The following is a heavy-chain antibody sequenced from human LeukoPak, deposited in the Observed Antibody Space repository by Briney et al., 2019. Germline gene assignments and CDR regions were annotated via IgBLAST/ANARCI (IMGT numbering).Heavy chain of an antibody. CDR2: IRSKAYGGTP. J-gene: IGHJ4*02. CDR3: TRDLYFDSNGYLAY. D-gene: IGHD3-22*01. Sequence: GGSLRLSCKGSGFTFGDYAMSWVRQAPGQGLEWVDFIRSKAYGGTPEYAASVIGRFTISRDDSKSIAYLQMNSLKIEDTAVYYCTRDLYFDSNGYLAYWGQGTLVTVSS. V-gene: IGHV3-49*04. CDR1: GFTFGDYA.